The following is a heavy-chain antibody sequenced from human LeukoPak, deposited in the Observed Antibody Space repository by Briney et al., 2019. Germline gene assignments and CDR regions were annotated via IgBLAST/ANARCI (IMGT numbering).Heavy chain of an antibody. Sequence: SETLSLTCAVYGGSFSGYYWSWIRQPPGKGLEWIGEINHSGSTNYNPSLRNRVTISVDTSKNQFSLKLSSVTAADTAVYYCARGGWALHRAFDIWGQGTMVTVSS. CDR3: ARGGWALHRAFDI. CDR2: INHSGST. D-gene: IGHD1-26*01. J-gene: IGHJ3*02. CDR1: GGSFSGYY. V-gene: IGHV4-34*01.